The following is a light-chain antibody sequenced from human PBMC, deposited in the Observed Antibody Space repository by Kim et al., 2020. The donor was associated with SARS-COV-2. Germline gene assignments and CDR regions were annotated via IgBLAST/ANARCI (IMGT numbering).Light chain of an antibody. V-gene: IGLV3-19*01. CDR3: NSRDSNDNVV. Sequence: ALGPTARITCQGDSLRSYYATWYQQKPGQAPIVVIYGKNNRPSGIPYRFSGSSSGNTASLTIPGTQAGDEADYYCNSRDSNDNVVFGGGNQLTVL. CDR1: SLRSYY. J-gene: IGLJ2*01. CDR2: GKN.